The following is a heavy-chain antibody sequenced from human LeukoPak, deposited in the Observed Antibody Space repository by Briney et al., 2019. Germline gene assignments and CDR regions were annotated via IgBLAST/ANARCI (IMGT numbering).Heavy chain of an antibody. J-gene: IGHJ5*02. CDR3: ARGGAWRWELLYWFDP. CDR1: GGSISSYY. CDR2: IYYSGST. D-gene: IGHD1-26*01. Sequence: SETLSLTCTVSGGSISSYYWSWIRQPPGKGLEWIGYIYYSGSTNYNPSLKSRVTISVDTSKNQFSLKLSSVTAADTAVYYCARGGAWRWELLYWFDPWGQGTLVTVSS. V-gene: IGHV4-59*01.